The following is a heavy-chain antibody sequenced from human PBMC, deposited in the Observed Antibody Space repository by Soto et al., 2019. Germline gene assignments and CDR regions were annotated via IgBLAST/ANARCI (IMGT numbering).Heavy chain of an antibody. CDR2: IRNKANNYAT. D-gene: IGHD1-1*01. Sequence: EVHLVESGGGLVQPGGSLKLSCAGTGFALSGSAFHWVRQASGGGLEWIGRIRNKANNYATAYAESAKGRFTISRDDSINTAYLEMNSLRIEDSARYYCTGPGPFDSWGRGVLVTVSS. CDR3: TGPGPFDS. J-gene: IGHJ4*02. V-gene: IGHV3-73*01. CDR1: GFALSGSA.